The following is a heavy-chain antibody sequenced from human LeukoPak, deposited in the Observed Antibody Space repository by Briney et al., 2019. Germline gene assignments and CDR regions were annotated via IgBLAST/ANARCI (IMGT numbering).Heavy chain of an antibody. J-gene: IGHJ4*02. D-gene: IGHD1-26*01. CDR1: GFTFSSYV. CDR3: AKGSGSYFSH. Sequence: TGGSLRLSCAVSGFTFSSYVMSWVRQAPGKGLEWVSAISGSGGSTYYADSVKGRFTISRDNSKNTLYLQMNSLRAENTAVYYCAKGSGSYFSHLGQGTLVTVSS. CDR2: ISGSGGST. V-gene: IGHV3-23*01.